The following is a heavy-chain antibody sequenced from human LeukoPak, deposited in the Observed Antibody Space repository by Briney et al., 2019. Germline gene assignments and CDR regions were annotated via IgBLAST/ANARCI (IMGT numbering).Heavy chain of an antibody. V-gene: IGHV3-23*01. J-gene: IGHJ6*02. D-gene: IGHD2-21*01. CDR1: GFTFSSFA. Sequence: PGGSLRLSCAASGFTFSSFAMTWVRQAPGKGLEWVSFISGGGSSTYYADSVKGRFTISRDNSKNTLYLQMNSLRAEDTAIYYCAKPRSSRGVVEYYYYGMDVWGQGTTVTVSS. CDR2: ISGGGSST. CDR3: AKPRSSRGVVEYYYYGMDV.